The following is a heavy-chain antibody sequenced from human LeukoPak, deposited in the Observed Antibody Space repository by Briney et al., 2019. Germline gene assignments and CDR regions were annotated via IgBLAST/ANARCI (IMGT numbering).Heavy chain of an antibody. CDR3: ARGPPPVAKVATVLTY. V-gene: IGHV1-2*02. CDR2: ISPNSGGT. D-gene: IGHD2-2*01. Sequence: ASVKVSCKASGYTFTGYYMHWVRQAPGQGLEWMGWISPNSGGTNYAHNFQGRVTMTRDTSISTGYMELRSLRYDDTAIYYCARGPPPVAKVATVLTYWGQGTLVTVSS. CDR1: GYTFTGYY. J-gene: IGHJ4*02.